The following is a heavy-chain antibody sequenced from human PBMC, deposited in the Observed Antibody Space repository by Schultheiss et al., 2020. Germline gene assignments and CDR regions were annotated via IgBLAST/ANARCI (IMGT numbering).Heavy chain of an antibody. CDR2: ISYDGSNK. J-gene: IGHJ3*02. CDR1: GFTFSSYA. V-gene: IGHV3-30-3*01. Sequence: GGSLRLSCAASGFTFSSYAMHWVRQAPGKGLEWVAVISYDGSNKYYADSVKGRFTISRDNSKNTLYLQMNSLRAEDTAVYYCARDPFNFPYPPWGAFDIWGQGTMVTVSS. CDR3: ARDPFNFPYPPWGAFDI. D-gene: IGHD7-27*01.